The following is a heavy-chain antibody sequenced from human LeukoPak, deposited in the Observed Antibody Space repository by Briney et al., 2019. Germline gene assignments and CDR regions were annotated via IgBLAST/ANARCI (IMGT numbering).Heavy chain of an antibody. CDR2: IYYTAIT. D-gene: IGHD3-10*01. V-gene: IGHV4-39*07. CDR3: ARDSKKAPGSAFDI. CDR1: GASITSSNYY. Sequence: SETLSLTCTVSGASITSSNYYWLWLRQPPGKGLEWIGSIYYTAITYYNLSLKSRVTISVDTSKCQCSLRLSSVTAADTAVYYCARDSKKAPGSAFDIWGQGTMVTVSS. J-gene: IGHJ3*02.